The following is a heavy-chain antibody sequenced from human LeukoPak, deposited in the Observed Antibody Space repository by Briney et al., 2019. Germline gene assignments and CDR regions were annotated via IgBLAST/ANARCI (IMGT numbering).Heavy chain of an antibody. D-gene: IGHD3-22*01. CDR3: AKDTAAYDSSAYYNPYIDY. CDR1: GFTFSSYG. J-gene: IGHJ4*02. V-gene: IGHV3-30*02. Sequence: GGSLRLSCAASGFTFSSYGMHWVRQAPGKELEWVAFIRFDGSNRYSADSVKGRFTISRDNSKNTLFLQMNSLRPDDTAVFYCAKDTAAYDSSAYYNPYIDYWGQGTLVTVSS. CDR2: IRFDGSNR.